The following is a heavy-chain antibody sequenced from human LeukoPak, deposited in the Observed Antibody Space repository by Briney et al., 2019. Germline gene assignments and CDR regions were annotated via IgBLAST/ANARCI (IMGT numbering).Heavy chain of an antibody. J-gene: IGHJ4*02. CDR3: ARAGYSYGYLDY. CDR1: GGSVSSGSYY. V-gene: IGHV4-61*01. CDR2: IYYSGST. Sequence: SETLSLTCIVSGGSVSSGSYYWSWIRQPPGKGLEWIGYIYYSGSTNYNPSLKSRVTISVDTSKNQFSLKLSSVTAADTAVYYCARAGYSYGYLDYWGQGTLVTVSS. D-gene: IGHD5-18*01.